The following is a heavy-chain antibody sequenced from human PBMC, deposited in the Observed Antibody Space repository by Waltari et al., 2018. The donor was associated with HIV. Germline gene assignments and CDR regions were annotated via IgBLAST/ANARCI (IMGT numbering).Heavy chain of an antibody. V-gene: IGHV4-4*02. Sequence: QVQLQESGPGLVKPSGTLSLTCAVSGGSFSSGNWWTWVRQPPGKGLEWIGETYHSGTTNYNPSRKTRVTISLDKSKNQCSLKLSSVTAADTAVYYCAINGGSSNFDYWGQGTLVTVSS. D-gene: IGHD2-15*01. J-gene: IGHJ4*02. CDR3: AINGGSSNFDY. CDR2: TYHSGTT. CDR1: GGSFSSGNW.